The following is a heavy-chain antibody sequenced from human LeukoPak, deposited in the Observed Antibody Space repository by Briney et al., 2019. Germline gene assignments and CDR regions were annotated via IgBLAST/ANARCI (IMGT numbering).Heavy chain of an antibody. Sequence: PSETLSLTCTVSGGSISSGGYCWSWIRQPPGKGLEWIGYIYHSGSTYYNPSLKSRVTISVDRSKNQFSLKLSSVTAADTAVYYCARTGDDAFDIWGQGTMVTVSS. D-gene: IGHD7-27*01. CDR1: GGSISSGGYC. CDR2: IYHSGST. J-gene: IGHJ3*02. V-gene: IGHV4-30-2*01. CDR3: ARTGDDAFDI.